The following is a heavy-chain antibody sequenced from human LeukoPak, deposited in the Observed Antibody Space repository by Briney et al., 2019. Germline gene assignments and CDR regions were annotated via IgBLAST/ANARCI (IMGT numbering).Heavy chain of an antibody. CDR3: AREGYCSGGSCDNWFDP. Sequence: SQTLSLTCAVSGGSISSGGYSWSWIRQPPGKGLEWIGYIYHSGSNYYNPSLKSRVTISVDRSKNQFSLNLSSVTAADTAVYYCAREGYCSGGSCDNWFDPWGQGTLVTVSS. V-gene: IGHV4-30-2*01. CDR2: IYHSGSN. J-gene: IGHJ5*02. CDR1: GGSISSGGYS. D-gene: IGHD2-15*01.